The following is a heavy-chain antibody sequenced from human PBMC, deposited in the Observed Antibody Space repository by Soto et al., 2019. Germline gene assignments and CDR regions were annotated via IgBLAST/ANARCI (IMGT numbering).Heavy chain of an antibody. CDR3: AKATRLTDTGSD. D-gene: IGHD2-8*02. CDR2: ISWNSVAI. CDR1: GFTFDDYA. V-gene: IGHV3-9*01. J-gene: IGHJ4*02. Sequence: EVQLVESGGGLVQPGRSLRLSCAASGFTFDDYALHWVRQVPGKGLQWVSGISWNSVAIHYADSVKGRFTISRDNAKNSLYLQMNNRRGEDTALYYCAKATRLTDTGSDWGQGTLVTVSS.